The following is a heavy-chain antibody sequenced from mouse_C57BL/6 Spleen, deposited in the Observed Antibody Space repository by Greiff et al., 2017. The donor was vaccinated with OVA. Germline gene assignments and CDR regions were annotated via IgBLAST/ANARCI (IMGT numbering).Heavy chain of an antibody. V-gene: IGHV1-81*01. CDR1: GYTFTSYG. J-gene: IGHJ3*01. CDR2: LYPRSGNT. D-gene: IGHD1-1*01. CDR3: ARWDYGTASDFAY. Sequence: VQLQQSGAELARPGASVKLSCKASGYTFTSYGISWVKQRTGQGLEWIGELYPRSGNTYYNEKFKGKANLTADKSSSPAYMELRSLTSEDSAVYFCARWDYGTASDFAYWGQGTLVTVSA.